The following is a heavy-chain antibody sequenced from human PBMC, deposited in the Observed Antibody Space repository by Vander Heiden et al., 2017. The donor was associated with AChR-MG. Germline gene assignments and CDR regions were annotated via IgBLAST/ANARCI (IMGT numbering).Heavy chain of an antibody. J-gene: IGHJ4*02. D-gene: IGHD2-15*01. CDR2: ISASGGNT. Sequence: EVQLLESGGGLVQPGGTLRIPCAASASTFGNSARSWVRQAPGKGLEWVSAISASGGNTDAADTVKGRFTISRDNSKNTLSLEMNSLRADDTAVYYCAKWGDTLRFDNWGQGTLVTVSS. CDR3: AKWGDTLRFDN. V-gene: IGHV3-23*01. CDR1: ASTFGNSA.